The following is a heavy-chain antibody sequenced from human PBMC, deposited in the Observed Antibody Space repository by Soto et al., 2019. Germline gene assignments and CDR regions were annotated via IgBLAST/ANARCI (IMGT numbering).Heavy chain of an antibody. CDR1: GRSISSSSYH. CDR2: IYYSGST. CDR3: ARDLRGYCGTDCYPLEV. D-gene: IGHD2-21*02. V-gene: IGHV4-39*07. J-gene: IGHJ6*02. Sequence: PSETLSLTCTVFGRSISSSSYHWGWIRPPPGKGLAGIGSIYYSGSTYYNPSLKSRVTISVDTSKNQFSLKLNSVTAADTAVYYCARDLRGYCGTDCYPLEVRGQGTTVTVSS.